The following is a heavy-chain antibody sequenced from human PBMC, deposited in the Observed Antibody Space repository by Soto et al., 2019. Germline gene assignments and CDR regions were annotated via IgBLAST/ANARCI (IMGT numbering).Heavy chain of an antibody. CDR2: ISAYNGNT. J-gene: IGHJ6*02. CDR1: GYTFTSYG. V-gene: IGHV1-18*01. D-gene: IGHD6-6*01. Sequence: ASLTVSCKASGYTFTSYGISWVRQAPGQGLEWMGWISAYNGNTNYAQKLQGRVTMTTDTSTSTAYMELRSLRSDDTAVYYCARDTVYSSSPPYYYYGMDVWGQGTTVTVA. CDR3: ARDTVYSSSPPYYYYGMDV.